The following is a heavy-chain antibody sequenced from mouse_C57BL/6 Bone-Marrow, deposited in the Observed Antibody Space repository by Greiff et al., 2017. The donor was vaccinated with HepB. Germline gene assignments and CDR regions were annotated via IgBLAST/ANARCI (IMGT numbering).Heavy chain of an antibody. J-gene: IGHJ1*03. V-gene: IGHV5-6*02. CDR3: ARRGYGSSHWYLDI. CDR2: ISSGGSYT. D-gene: IGHD1-1*01. CDR1: GFTFSSYG. Sequence: EVKLVESGGDLVKPGGSLKLSCAATGFTFSSYGMSWVRQTPDKRLEWVATISSGGSYTYYPDSVKGRFTISSDNAKNTLYLQMSSLKSEDTAMYYCARRGYGSSHWYLDIWGTGTTVTVTS.